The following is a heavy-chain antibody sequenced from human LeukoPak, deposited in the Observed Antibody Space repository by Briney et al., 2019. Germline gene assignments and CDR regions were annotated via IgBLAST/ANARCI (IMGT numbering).Heavy chain of an antibody. CDR1: GGSISIGGYS. Sequence: PSQTLSLTCAVSGGSISIGGYSWSWIRQPPGKGLEWIGYIYHSGSTYYNPSLKSRVTISVDRSKNQFSLKLSSVTAADTAVYYCARGYSSSSEDYFDYWGQGTLVTVSS. CDR3: ARGYSSSSEDYFDY. J-gene: IGHJ4*02. D-gene: IGHD6-13*01. CDR2: IYHSGST. V-gene: IGHV4-30-2*01.